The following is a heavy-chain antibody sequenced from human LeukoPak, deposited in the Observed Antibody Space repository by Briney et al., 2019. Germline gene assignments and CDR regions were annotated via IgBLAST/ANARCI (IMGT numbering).Heavy chain of an antibody. CDR3: ARDKIVGATYFDY. V-gene: IGHV3-7*03. CDR1: GFSFSSHW. CDR2: IKQDGSER. Sequence: GGSLRLSCVATGFSFSSHWMSWVRQAPGKGLEWVADIKQDGSERYYVDSVEGRFTISRDNAKTSLYLQMNSLRAEDTAVYYCARDKIVGATYFDYWGQGILVTVSS. J-gene: IGHJ4*02. D-gene: IGHD1-26*01.